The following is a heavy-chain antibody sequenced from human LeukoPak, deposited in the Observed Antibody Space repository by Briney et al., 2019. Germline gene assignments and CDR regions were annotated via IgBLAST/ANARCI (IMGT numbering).Heavy chain of an antibody. CDR3: ASRYGSGSYREGIDY. CDR2: IVPIFGTA. V-gene: IGHV1-69*05. CDR1: GGTFSSYA. Sequence: SVKVSCKASGGTFSSYAISWVRQAPGQGLEWMGRIVPIFGTANYAQKFQGRVTITTDESTSTAYMELSSLRSEDTAVYYCASRYGSGSYREGIDYWGQGTLVTVSS. D-gene: IGHD3-10*01. J-gene: IGHJ4*02.